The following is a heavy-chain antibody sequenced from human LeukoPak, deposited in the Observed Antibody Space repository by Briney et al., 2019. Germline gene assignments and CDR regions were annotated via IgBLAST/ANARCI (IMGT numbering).Heavy chain of an antibody. CDR3: ARSYSSSYNSFDP. V-gene: IGHV4-34*01. CDR1: GGSFSGYY. Sequence: PSETLSLTCAVYGGSFSGYYWSWIRQPPGKGLEWIGEINHSGSTNYNPSLKSRVTISVDTYKNQYSLKLSSVTAADTAVYYCARSYSSSYNSFDPWGQGTLVTVSS. D-gene: IGHD6-13*01. CDR2: INHSGST. J-gene: IGHJ5*02.